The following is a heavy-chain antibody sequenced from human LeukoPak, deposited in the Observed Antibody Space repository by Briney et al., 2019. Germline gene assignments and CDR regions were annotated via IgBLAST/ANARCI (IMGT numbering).Heavy chain of an antibody. J-gene: IGHJ4*02. CDR3: AKGGKWDVTPFDY. Sequence: GGSLRLSCAASGFTFSSYAMSWVRQAPGKGLEWVSVISGSGGGTYYADSVKGRFTISRDNSKNTLYLQVNSLRAEDTAVYCCAKGGKWDVTPFDYWGQGTLVTVSS. D-gene: IGHD1-26*01. CDR2: ISGSGGGT. V-gene: IGHV3-23*01. CDR1: GFTFSSYA.